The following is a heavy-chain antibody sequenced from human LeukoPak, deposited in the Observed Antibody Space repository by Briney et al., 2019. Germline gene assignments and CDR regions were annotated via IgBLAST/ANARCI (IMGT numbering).Heavy chain of an antibody. J-gene: IGHJ3*01. D-gene: IGHD3-10*01. CDR2: MWTDRSDK. CDR1: GFIFRNFA. V-gene: IGHV3-33*01. Sequence: GGSLRLTRAASGFIFRNFAMQWVREAPGKGLEWVGVMWTDRSDKYYADSVKGRFTISRDNSRNVLYLQMNSLRAEDTAVYYCARGPYYNPSDAFDLWGRGTAVTVFS. CDR3: ARGPYYNPSDAFDL.